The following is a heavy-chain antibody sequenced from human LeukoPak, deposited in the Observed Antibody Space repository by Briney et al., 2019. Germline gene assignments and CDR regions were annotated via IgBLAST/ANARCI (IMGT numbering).Heavy chain of an antibody. D-gene: IGHD6-6*01. CDR1: GFTFSSYA. CDR3: AKVDSSSSAVLI. CDR2: ISGSGGST. V-gene: IGHV3-23*01. Sequence: PGGSLRLSCAASGFTFSSYAMSWVRQAPGKGLEWVSAISGSGGSTYYADSVKGRFTISRDNSRNTLYLQMNSLRAEDTAVYYCAKVDSSSSAVLIWGQGTLVTVSS. J-gene: IGHJ4*02.